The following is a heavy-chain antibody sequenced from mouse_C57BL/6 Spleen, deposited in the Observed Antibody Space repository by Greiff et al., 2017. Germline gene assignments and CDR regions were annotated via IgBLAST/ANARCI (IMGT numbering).Heavy chain of an antibody. Sequence: QVQLQQPGAELVRPGTSVKLSCKASGYTFTSYWMHWVKQRPGQGLEWIGVIDPSDSYTNYNQKFKGKATLTVDTSSSTAYMQLSSLTSEDSAVYYCASPYGYAMDYWGQGTSVTVSS. CDR2: IDPSDSYT. CDR3: ASPYGYAMDY. V-gene: IGHV1-59*01. CDR1: GYTFTSYW. J-gene: IGHJ4*01. D-gene: IGHD1-1*02.